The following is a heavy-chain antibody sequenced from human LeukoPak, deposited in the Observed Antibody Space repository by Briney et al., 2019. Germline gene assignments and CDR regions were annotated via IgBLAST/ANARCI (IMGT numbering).Heavy chain of an antibody. D-gene: IGHD3-22*01. CDR3: AKGITMIVVVRYYFDY. J-gene: IGHJ4*02. V-gene: IGHV3-23*01. CDR2: ISGSGGST. CDR1: GYTFSSYG. Sequence: SCKASGYTFSSYGISWVRQAPGKGLEWVSAISGSGGSTYYADSVKGRFTISRDNSKNTLYLQMNSLRAEDTAVYYCAKGITMIVVVRYYFDYWGQGTLVTVSS.